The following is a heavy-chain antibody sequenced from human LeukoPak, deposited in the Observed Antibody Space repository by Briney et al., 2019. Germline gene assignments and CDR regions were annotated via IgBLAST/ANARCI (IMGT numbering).Heavy chain of an antibody. CDR2: LDPENGET. J-gene: IGHJ4*02. CDR1: GDTLTDLP. D-gene: IGHD3-9*01. CDR3: ATDLSGYFDRNVEY. Sequence: ASVKVSCKVSGDTLTDLPMHWVRQAPGKGLEWMGGLDPENGETIYAQSFQGRVTMTEDTSTDTAYMELSSLRSEDTAVYYCATDLSGYFDRNVEYWGQGTLVTVSS. V-gene: IGHV1-24*01.